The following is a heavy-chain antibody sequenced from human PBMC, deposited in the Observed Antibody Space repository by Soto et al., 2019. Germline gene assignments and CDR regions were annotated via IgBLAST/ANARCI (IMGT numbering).Heavy chain of an antibody. D-gene: IGHD2-2*02. J-gene: IGHJ6*02. CDR3: ARGGGYCSSTSCYIKFDYGMDV. V-gene: IGHV1-18*01. CDR1: GYTFTSYG. Sequence: ASVKVSCKASGYTFTSYGISWVRQAPGQGLEWMGWISAYNGNTNYAQKLQGRVTMTTDTSTSTAYMELRSLRSDDTAVYYCARGGGYCSSTSCYIKFDYGMDVWGQGTTVTVSS. CDR2: ISAYNGNT.